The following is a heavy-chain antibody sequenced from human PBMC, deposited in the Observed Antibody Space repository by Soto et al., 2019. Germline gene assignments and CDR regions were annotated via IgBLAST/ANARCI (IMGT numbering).Heavy chain of an antibody. CDR2: LYDVDGS. CDR1: GLTISGKKY. CDR3: ATWHEREHAYDV. Sequence: DVQLVESGGGLIQPGESLRLSCAAFGLTISGKKYVAWVRQAPGKGLEWVSGLYDVDGSFYADTVRGRFTTSCDSSKTTVYLQMNDQRPDDTAVYYCATWHEREHAYDVWGQGTTVTGSS. J-gene: IGHJ3*01. V-gene: IGHV3-53*01. D-gene: IGHD1-1*01.